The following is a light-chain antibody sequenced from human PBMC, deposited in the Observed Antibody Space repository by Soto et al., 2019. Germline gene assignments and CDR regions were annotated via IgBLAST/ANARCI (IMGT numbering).Light chain of an antibody. CDR3: HQYNTWPPHFT. V-gene: IGKV3-15*01. CDR1: QSVSTK. CDR2: NAS. Sequence: EIVMTQSPGILSLSPGETATLSCRASQSVSTKLAWYQQRPGQTPRLLIYNASTRATGVPARFSGGGSVTECSLTISSMQSDDLAVYYCHQYNTWPPHFTFGPGTKVDVK. J-gene: IGKJ3*01.